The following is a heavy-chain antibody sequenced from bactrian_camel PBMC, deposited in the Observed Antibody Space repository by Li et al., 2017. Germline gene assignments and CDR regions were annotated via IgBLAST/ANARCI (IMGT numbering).Heavy chain of an antibody. CDR2: VSQDGTP. Sequence: VQLVESGGGSVQAGGSLTLSCVGSEISRNHWMGWFRQVAGNQREAVASVSQDGTPTYADSVKGRFTISQDNAKNTLTLQMNSLKPEDTAMYYCAADLVTGGDWRSVDLWSYWGQGTQVTVS. J-gene: IGHJ4*01. V-gene: IGHV3S53*01. CDR1: EISRNHW. CDR3: AADLVTGGDWRSVDLWSY. D-gene: IGHD1*01.